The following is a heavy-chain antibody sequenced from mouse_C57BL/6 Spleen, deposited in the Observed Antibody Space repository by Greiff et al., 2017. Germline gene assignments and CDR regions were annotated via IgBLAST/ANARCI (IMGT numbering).Heavy chain of an antibody. CDR1: GSTFTRYW. Sequence: QVQLQQPGAELVKPGASVKLSCKASGSTFTRYWMQWVKQRPGQGLEWIGEIDSSDSYTNYNQKFKGKATLTVDTSSSTAYMQLSSLTSEDSAVYYGARYTTVVADLDYGGKGTTRTVSS. J-gene: IGHJ2*01. D-gene: IGHD1-1*01. CDR3: ARYTTVVADLDY. CDR2: IDSSDSYT. V-gene: IGHV1-50*01.